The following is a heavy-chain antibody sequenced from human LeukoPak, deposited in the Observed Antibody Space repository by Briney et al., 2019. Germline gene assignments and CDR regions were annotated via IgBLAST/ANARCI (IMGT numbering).Heavy chain of an antibody. CDR1: GFTFSSYS. J-gene: IGHJ4*02. Sequence: PGGSLRLSCAASGFTFSSYSMNWVRQAPGKGLEWVSAISGSGGSTYYADSVKGRFTISRDNSKNTLYLQMNSLRAEDTAVYYCAKMSDTAMVEDYWGQGTLVTVSS. D-gene: IGHD5-18*01. V-gene: IGHV3-23*01. CDR2: ISGSGGST. CDR3: AKMSDTAMVEDY.